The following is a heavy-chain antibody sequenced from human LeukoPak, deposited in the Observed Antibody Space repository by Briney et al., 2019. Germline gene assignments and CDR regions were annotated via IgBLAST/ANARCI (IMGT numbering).Heavy chain of an antibody. V-gene: IGHV4-38-2*01. CDR3: ARLSSIAAAYYFDY. CDR1: GYSISSGYY. J-gene: IGHJ4*02. D-gene: IGHD6-13*01. Sequence: SETLSLTCAVSGYSISSGYYWGWIRQPPGKGLEWIGSIHHSGSTYYNPSLKSRVTISVDTSKNQFSLKLSSVTAADTAVYYCARLSSIAAAYYFDYWGQGTLVTVSS. CDR2: IHHSGST.